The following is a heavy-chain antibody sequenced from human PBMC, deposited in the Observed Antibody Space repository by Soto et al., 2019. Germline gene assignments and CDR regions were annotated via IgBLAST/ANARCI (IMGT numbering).Heavy chain of an antibody. CDR2: IIPILGIA. CDR3: ARDLSQWVQYAFDI. D-gene: IGHD5-18*01. Sequence: GASVKVSCKASGGTFSSYTISWVRQAPGQGLEWMGRIIPILGIANYAQKFQGRVTITADKSTSTAYMELSSLRSEDTAVYYCARDLSQWVQYAFDIWGQGTMVTVSS. V-gene: IGHV1-69*04. J-gene: IGHJ3*02. CDR1: GGTFSSYT.